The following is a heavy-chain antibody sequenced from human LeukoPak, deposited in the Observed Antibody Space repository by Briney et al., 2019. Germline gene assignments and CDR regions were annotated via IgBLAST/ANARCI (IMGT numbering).Heavy chain of an antibody. J-gene: IGHJ4*02. V-gene: IGHV3-23*01. Sequence: GGSLRLSCATSGFTFGNFAMSWVRQAPGKGLEWVSAVSASGYSTYYADSVKGRFTISRDNSKNALYLQMNSLSAEDTAVYFCAKAVAVPGALSGCYDFWGQGTLVTVSS. CDR1: GFTFGNFA. D-gene: IGHD2-2*01. CDR2: VSASGYST. CDR3: AKAVAVPGALSGCYDF.